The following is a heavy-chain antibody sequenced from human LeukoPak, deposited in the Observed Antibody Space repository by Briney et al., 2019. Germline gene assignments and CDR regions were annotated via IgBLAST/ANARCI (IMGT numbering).Heavy chain of an antibody. V-gene: IGHV3-21*05. Sequence: GGSLRLSCAVSGFTLSSYSMNWVRQAPGKGLEWVSYISSSSSYIYYADSVKGRFTISRDNAKNSLYLQMNSLRAEDTAVYYCARDPRYSSGWYPPLSRFDPWGQGTLVTVSS. CDR3: ARDPRYSSGWYPPLSRFDP. J-gene: IGHJ5*02. D-gene: IGHD6-19*01. CDR1: GFTLSSYS. CDR2: ISSSSSYI.